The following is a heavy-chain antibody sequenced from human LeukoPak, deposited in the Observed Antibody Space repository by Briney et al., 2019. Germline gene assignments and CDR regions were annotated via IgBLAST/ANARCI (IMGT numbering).Heavy chain of an antibody. V-gene: IGHV1-46*01. CDR2: INPSGGST. Sequence: ASVKVSCKASGYTFTSYCMHWVRQAPGQGLEWMGIINPSGGSTIYAQKFQGRVTMTRDTSTSTVYMELSSLRSEDTAVYYCARDYCSGGSCYPHRNYYFDYWGQGTLVTVSS. J-gene: IGHJ4*02. CDR1: GYTFTSYC. D-gene: IGHD2-15*01. CDR3: ARDYCSGGSCYPHRNYYFDY.